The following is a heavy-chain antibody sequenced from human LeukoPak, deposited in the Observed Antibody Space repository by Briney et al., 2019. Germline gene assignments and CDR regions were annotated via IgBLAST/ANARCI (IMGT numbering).Heavy chain of an antibody. Sequence: ASVKFSCKTSAYTFSSYEINWVRQATGQGLEWMGWMNPNSGNTGDAQKFQGRVTMTRDTSIHTAYMELSSLRSEDTAVYYCARGHGPGGTRWPNLDFWGQGTLITVSS. CDR3: ARGHGPGGTRWPNLDF. CDR2: MNPNSGNT. V-gene: IGHV1-8*01. CDR1: AYTFSSYE. D-gene: IGHD2-15*01. J-gene: IGHJ4*02.